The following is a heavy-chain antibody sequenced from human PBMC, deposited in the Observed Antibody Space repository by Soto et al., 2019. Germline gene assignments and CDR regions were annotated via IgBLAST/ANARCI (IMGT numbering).Heavy chain of an antibody. Sequence: EVQLVESGGGLVQPGGSLRLSCAASGFPLSSYSMNWVRQAPGKGLEWVSYISSSSSTIYYADSVKGRFTISRDNAKNSLYLQMNSLRAEDTAVYYCARGSYAYGMDVWGQGTTVTVSS. J-gene: IGHJ6*02. CDR1: GFPLSSYS. CDR2: ISSSSSTI. V-gene: IGHV3-48*01. D-gene: IGHD3-16*01. CDR3: ARGSYAYGMDV.